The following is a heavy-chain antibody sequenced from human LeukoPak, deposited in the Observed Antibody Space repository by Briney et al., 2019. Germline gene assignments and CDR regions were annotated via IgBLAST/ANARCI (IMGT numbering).Heavy chain of an antibody. J-gene: IGHJ4*02. V-gene: IGHV4-34*01. D-gene: IGHD4-11*01. CDR3: AFSNYDPTFDY. Sequence: PSETLSLTCAVYGGSLSAYYWSWIRQPPGKGLEWIGEINHSGGANYNPSLKSRVTMSADTSKNHFSLRLTSVTAADTATYYCAFSNYDPTFDYWGQGTLVTVSS. CDR1: GGSLSAYY. CDR2: INHSGGA.